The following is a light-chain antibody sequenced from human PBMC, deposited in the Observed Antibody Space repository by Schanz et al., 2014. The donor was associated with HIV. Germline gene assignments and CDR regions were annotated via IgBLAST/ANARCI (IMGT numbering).Light chain of an antibody. CDR1: SSDVGSYNL. J-gene: IGLJ1*01. CDR2: EVS. CDR3: CSYAGSYTFYV. V-gene: IGLV2-23*02. Sequence: QSALTQAASVSGSPGQSITISCTGISSDVGSYNLVSWYQQHPGQAPKLMIYEVSKRPSGVSNRFSGSKSGNTASLTISGLQAEDEADYYCCSYAGSYTFYVFGTGTKLTVL.